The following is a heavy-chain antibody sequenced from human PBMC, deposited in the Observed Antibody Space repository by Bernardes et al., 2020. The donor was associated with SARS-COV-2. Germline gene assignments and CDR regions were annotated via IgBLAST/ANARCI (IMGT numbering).Heavy chain of an antibody. CDR1: GFTFSSYG. D-gene: IGHD3-22*01. V-gene: IGHV3-30*18. Sequence: GGSLRLSCAASGFTFSSYGMHWVRQAPGKGLEWVAVISYDGSNKYYADSVKGRFTISRDNSKNTLYLQMNSLRAEDTAVYYCAKEITRAIMIVVVITTYGMDVWGQGTTVTVSS. J-gene: IGHJ6*02. CDR3: AKEITRAIMIVVVITTYGMDV. CDR2: ISYDGSNK.